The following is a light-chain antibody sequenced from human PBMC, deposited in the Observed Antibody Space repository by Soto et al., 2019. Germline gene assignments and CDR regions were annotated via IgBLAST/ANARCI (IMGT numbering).Light chain of an antibody. CDR1: ISNIGTDT. Sequence: QSVLTQPPSASGTPGQRVTISCSGSISNIGTDTVNWYHQLPGRAPKLLVYSGVRPPSGGPDRFSASKSVTSASLAISGVQSDDEADYYCAAWDDRLSAPVFGGGTKLTVL. J-gene: IGLJ2*01. CDR3: AAWDDRLSAPV. V-gene: IGLV1-44*01. CDR2: SGV.